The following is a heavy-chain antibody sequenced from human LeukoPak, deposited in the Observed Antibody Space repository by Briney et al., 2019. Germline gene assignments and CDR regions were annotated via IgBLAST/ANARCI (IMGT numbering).Heavy chain of an antibody. Sequence: GGSLRLSCAASGLTFSSYSMNWVRQAPGKGLEWVSSISSSSSYIYYADSVKGRFTISRDNAKNSLYLQMNSLRAEDTAVYYCARDKEMVRIKNGFDYWGQGTLVTVSS. D-gene: IGHD3-10*01. J-gene: IGHJ4*02. CDR3: ARDKEMVRIKNGFDY. V-gene: IGHV3-21*01. CDR2: ISSSSSYI. CDR1: GLTFSSYS.